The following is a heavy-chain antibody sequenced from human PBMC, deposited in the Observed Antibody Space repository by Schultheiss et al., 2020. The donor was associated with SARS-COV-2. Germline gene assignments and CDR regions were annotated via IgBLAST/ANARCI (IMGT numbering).Heavy chain of an antibody. D-gene: IGHD3-22*01. CDR1: GFTFSSYA. CDR2: ISYDGSNK. Sequence: GGSLRLSCAASGFTFSSYAMHWVRQAPGKGLEWVAVISYDGSNKYYADSVKGRFTISRDNSKNTLYLQMNSLRAEDTAVYYCARDRMIVVVNFPDYWGQGTLVTVSS. CDR3: ARDRMIVVVNFPDY. J-gene: IGHJ4*02. V-gene: IGHV3-30-3*01.